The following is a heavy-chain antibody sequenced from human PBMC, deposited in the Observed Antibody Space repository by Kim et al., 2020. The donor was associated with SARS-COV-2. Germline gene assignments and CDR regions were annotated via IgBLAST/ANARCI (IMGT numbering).Heavy chain of an antibody. Sequence: YSAGSVRGRFTISSDNAKHTLYLQLNSLRAEDTALYYCARHPSSGWPPDSWGQGTLVTVSS. J-gene: IGHJ4*02. V-gene: IGHV3-23*01. CDR3: ARHPSSGWPPDS. D-gene: IGHD6-19*01.